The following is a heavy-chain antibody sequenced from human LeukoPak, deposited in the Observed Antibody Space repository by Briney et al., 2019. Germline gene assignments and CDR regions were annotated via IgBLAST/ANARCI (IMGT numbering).Heavy chain of an antibody. CDR2: ISGNSAGT. CDR3: AKGYDFWSGGIDH. D-gene: IGHD3-3*01. Sequence: QPGGSLRPSCAASGFTFSGYAMAWVRQAPGKGLEWVSAISGNSAGTYYADSVKGRFTISRDNSKNTLYLQMNSLRAEDTAIYNCAKGYDFWSGGIDHWGQGTLVTVSS. J-gene: IGHJ4*02. V-gene: IGHV3-23*01. CDR1: GFTFSGYA.